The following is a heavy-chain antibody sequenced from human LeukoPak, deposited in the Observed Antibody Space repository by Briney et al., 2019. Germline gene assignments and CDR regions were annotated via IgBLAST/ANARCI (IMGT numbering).Heavy chain of an antibody. Sequence: SETLSLTCTVSGDSISSYYWSWIWQLPGKGLEWIGYNFYGGSANDNPSLKSRVTISVDTSKQQFSLKLRSVTAADTAVYYCARGVKIEYSSSSRNWFFDLWGRGTLVTVSS. CDR1: GDSISSYY. V-gene: IGHV4-59*08. J-gene: IGHJ2*01. CDR2: NFYGGSA. CDR3: ARGVKIEYSSSSRNWFFDL. D-gene: IGHD6-6*01.